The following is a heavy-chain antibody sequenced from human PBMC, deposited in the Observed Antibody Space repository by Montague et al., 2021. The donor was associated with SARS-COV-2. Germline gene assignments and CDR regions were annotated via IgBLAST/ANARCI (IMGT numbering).Heavy chain of an antibody. CDR2: IYYSGST. J-gene: IGHJ3*02. Sequence: SETLSLTCTVSGGSISSYYWSWIRQPPGKGLEWIGYIYYSGSTNYNPSLKSRVTISVDTSKNQFSLKLSSVTAADTAVYYCSRGSGWMGNAFDIWGQGTMVTVSS. D-gene: IGHD6-19*01. V-gene: IGHV4-59*01. CDR3: SRGSGWMGNAFDI. CDR1: GGSISSYY.